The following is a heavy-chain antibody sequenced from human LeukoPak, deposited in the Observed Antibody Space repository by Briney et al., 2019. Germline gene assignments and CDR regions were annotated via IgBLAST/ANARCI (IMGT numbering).Heavy chain of an antibody. D-gene: IGHD3-10*01. CDR3: ARARITKVRGVHYGMDV. CDR1: GVSISSYY. CDR2: IYYSGRT. J-gene: IGHJ6*01. V-gene: IGHV4-59*01. Sequence: PSETLSLTCTVSGVSISSYYWSWIRQPPGKGLEWVGYIYYSGRTNYNPSLKSRVTISVDTSKHQFSLKLSSVTAADTAVYYCARARITKVRGVHYGMDVWGQGTTVTVSS.